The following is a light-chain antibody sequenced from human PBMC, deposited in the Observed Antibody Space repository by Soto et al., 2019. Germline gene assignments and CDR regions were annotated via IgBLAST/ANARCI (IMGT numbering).Light chain of an antibody. CDR2: DNN. J-gene: IGLJ2*01. V-gene: IGLV1-51*01. CDR3: GTWDTSLSAGV. Sequence: QSVLTQPPSVSAAPGQRVTLSCSGSNSNIGNNYVSWYQQFPGTAPKLLIYDNNKRPAGTPDRFSGSKSGTSATLGITGLQTGDEADYYCGTWDTSLSAGVFGGGTKVTVL. CDR1: NSNIGNNY.